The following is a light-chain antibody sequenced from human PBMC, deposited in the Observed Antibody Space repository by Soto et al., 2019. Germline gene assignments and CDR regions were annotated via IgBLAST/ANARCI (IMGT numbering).Light chain of an antibody. CDR2: GAS. CDR1: QSITNNY. J-gene: IGKJ5*01. V-gene: IGKV3-20*01. Sequence: EIVLTQSPGTLSLSPGERATLSCRASQSITNNYLAWYQQKPGQAPRLLIYGASRRVTGIPYRFSGSGSGTDFTLTISRLEPEDFAVYYCQQYGSSPITFGQGTRLEMK. CDR3: QQYGSSPIT.